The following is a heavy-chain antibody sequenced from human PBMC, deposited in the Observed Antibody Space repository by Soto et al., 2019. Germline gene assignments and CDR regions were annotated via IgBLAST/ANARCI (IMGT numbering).Heavy chain of an antibody. CDR2: ISYDGSNK. D-gene: IGHD3-10*01. J-gene: IGHJ5*02. Sequence: GGSLRLSCAASGFTFSSYGMHWVRQAPGKGLEWVAVISYDGSNKYYADSVKGRFTISRDISKNTLFLQMNSLRAEDTAVYYCAKDLENQLVRGWFDPWGQGTLVTVSS. CDR1: GFTFSSYG. V-gene: IGHV3-30*18. CDR3: AKDLENQLVRGWFDP.